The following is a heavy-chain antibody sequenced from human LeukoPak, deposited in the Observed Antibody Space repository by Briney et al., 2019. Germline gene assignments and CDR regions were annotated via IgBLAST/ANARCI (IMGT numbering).Heavy chain of an antibody. V-gene: IGHV1-2*02. CDR2: INPSSGGT. D-gene: IGHD6-19*01. Sequence: ASVKVSCKASGYTFTGYYMHWARQAPGQGLEWMGWINPSSGGTNYAQKFQGRVTMTRDTSISTAYMELSRLRSDDTAVYYCARRSPPWLPNDTDDYYYYYIDVWGTGTTVTVSS. J-gene: IGHJ6*03. CDR1: GYTFTGYY. CDR3: ARRSPPWLPNDTDDYYYYYIDV.